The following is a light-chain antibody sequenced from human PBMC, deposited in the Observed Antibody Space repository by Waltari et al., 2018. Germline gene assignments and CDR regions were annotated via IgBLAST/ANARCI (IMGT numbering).Light chain of an antibody. V-gene: IGKV1-5*03. CDR3: QQYNSYSPLT. CDR1: QSISSW. CDR2: KAS. Sequence: DIQITQSPSPLSASLVYRVTITCRASQSISSWLAWYQQKPGKAPKPLIYKASYLESGVPSRFSGSGSGTEFTLTISSLQSDDFASYYCQQYNSYSPLTFGPGTKVDIK. J-gene: IGKJ3*01.